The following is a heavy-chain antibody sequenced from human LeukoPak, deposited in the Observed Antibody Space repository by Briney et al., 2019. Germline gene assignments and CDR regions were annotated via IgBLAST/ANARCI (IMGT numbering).Heavy chain of an antibody. V-gene: IGHV4-30-2*01. CDR3: ARELTFRTSGYSSSWYLRNWFDP. Sequence: SQTLSLTCTVSGGSISSGGYYWSWIRQPPGKGLEWIGESNHSGSTNYNPSLKSRVTISVDTSKNQFSLKLSSVTAADTAVYYCARELTFRTSGYSSSWYLRNWFDPWGQGTLVTVSS. D-gene: IGHD6-13*01. CDR1: GGSISSGGYY. CDR2: SNHSGST. J-gene: IGHJ5*02.